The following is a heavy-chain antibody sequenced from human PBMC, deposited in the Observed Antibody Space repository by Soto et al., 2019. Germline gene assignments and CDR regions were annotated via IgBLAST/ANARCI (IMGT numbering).Heavy chain of an antibody. CDR1: GFSFSSYS. V-gene: IGHV3-21*01. D-gene: IGHD3-22*01. Sequence: EAQLVESGGGLVKPGGSLRLSCAASGFSFSSYSMNWVRQAPGKGLQWVSSISSSSTYIYYADSVKGRFTISRDNAKKSLYLQMNSLRAEDTAVYYCAKDKGGLDYGSRGWRPDYWGQGTLVTVSS. CDR2: ISSSSTYI. J-gene: IGHJ4*02. CDR3: AKDKGGLDYGSRGWRPDY.